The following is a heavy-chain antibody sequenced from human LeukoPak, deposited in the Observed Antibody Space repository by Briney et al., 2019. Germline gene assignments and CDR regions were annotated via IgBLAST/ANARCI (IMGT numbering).Heavy chain of an antibody. CDR1: GFTFSTYS. V-gene: IGHV3-21*01. Sequence: GGSLRLSCAASGFTFSTYSMKWVRQAPGKGLEWVSFISSSSSYIYYADSVKGRFTISRDNAKNSLYLHMNSLRAEDTAVYYCARDLRWVVLLSEKNAFDIWGQGTMVTVSS. CDR2: ISSSSSYI. D-gene: IGHD2-15*01. J-gene: IGHJ3*02. CDR3: ARDLRWVVLLSEKNAFDI.